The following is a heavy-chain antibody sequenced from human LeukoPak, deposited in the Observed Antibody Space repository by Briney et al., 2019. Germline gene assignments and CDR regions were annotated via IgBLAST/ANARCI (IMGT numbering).Heavy chain of an antibody. CDR2: ISYDGSTK. D-gene: IGHD6-19*01. V-gene: IGHV3-30*18. Sequence: PGGSLRPSCSASGFSFSTYAIHWVRQAPGKGLEWVAVISYDGSTKYYADSVKGRFTISRDNSKNTLYLQMNSLRAEDTAVYYCAKGTGSGWFDCFDYWGQGTLVTVSS. CDR3: AKGTGSGWFDCFDY. J-gene: IGHJ4*02. CDR1: GFSFSTYA.